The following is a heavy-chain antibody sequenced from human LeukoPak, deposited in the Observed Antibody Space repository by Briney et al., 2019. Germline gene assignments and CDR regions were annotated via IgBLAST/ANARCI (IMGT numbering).Heavy chain of an antibody. J-gene: IGHJ4*02. CDR2: INSDGSST. Sequence: AGGSLRLSCAASGFTFSSYWMHWVRHAPGKGLVWVSRINSDGSSTSYADSVKGRFTISRDNAKNTLYLQMNSLRAEDTAVYYCASGFVGTAMERWGQGTLVTVSS. CDR1: GFTFSSYW. D-gene: IGHD5-18*01. CDR3: ASGFVGTAMER. V-gene: IGHV3-74*01.